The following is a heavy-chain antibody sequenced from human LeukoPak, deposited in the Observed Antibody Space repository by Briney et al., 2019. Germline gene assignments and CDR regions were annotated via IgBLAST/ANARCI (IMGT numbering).Heavy chain of an antibody. CDR2: IRSDGSNK. J-gene: IGHJ4*02. D-gene: IGHD3-16*01. CDR1: GFTFNSFS. V-gene: IGHV3-30*02. CDR3: AKALSHEEY. Sequence: GGSLRLSCAASGFTFNSFSRHWTRQAPGTGQTWVVFIRSDGSNKYYADSVKGRFTISRDNSKNTLYLQMMSLRAGDTAVYYCAKALSHEEYCGQGELVTVSS.